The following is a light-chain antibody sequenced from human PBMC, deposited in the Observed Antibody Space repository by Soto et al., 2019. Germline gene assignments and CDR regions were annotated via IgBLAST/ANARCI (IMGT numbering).Light chain of an antibody. CDR3: QQYGGSPFT. Sequence: EIVMTQSPATLSVSPGEGATLSCRASQGIGDTLAWYQQKPGQTPKVLIYRASTRATGVPDRFSGTGSGTDFALTISRLETDDSAVYYCQQYGGSPFTFGPGTKVDIK. CDR2: RAS. V-gene: IGKV3-20*01. CDR1: QGIGDT. J-gene: IGKJ3*01.